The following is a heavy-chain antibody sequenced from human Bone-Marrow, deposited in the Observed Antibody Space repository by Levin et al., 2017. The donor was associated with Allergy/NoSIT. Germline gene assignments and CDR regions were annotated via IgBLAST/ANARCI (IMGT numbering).Heavy chain of an antibody. CDR1: GFTFSSYG. Sequence: GGSLRLSCAASGFTFSSYGMHWVRQAPGKGLEWVAVISYDGSNKYYADSVKGRFTISRDNSKNTLYLQMNSLRAEDTAVYYCVKGGQQWLVRYWGQGTLVTVSS. CDR2: ISYDGSNK. J-gene: IGHJ4*02. D-gene: IGHD6-19*01. V-gene: IGHV3-30*18. CDR3: VKGGQQWLVRY.